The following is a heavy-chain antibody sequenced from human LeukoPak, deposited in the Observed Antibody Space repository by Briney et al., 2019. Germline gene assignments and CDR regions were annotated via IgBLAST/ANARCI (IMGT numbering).Heavy chain of an antibody. CDR3: ARDSVKYYYDSSESWFDP. V-gene: IGHV3-33*08. CDR1: GFNFISHW. CDR2: IWYDGSNK. Sequence: HPGGSLRLSCAASGFNFISHWMTWVRQAPGKGLEWVAVIWYDGSNKYYADSVKGRFTISRDNSKNTLYLQMNSLRAEDTAVYYCARDSVKYYYDSSESWFDPWGQGTLVTVSS. D-gene: IGHD3-22*01. J-gene: IGHJ5*02.